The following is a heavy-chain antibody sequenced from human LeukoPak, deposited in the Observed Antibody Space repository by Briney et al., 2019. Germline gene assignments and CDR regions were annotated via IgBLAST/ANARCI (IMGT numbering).Heavy chain of an antibody. D-gene: IGHD3-22*01. J-gene: IGHJ4*02. CDR3: AKDLSGYYDRGGHFDY. CDR2: IRYDGSNK. CDR1: GFTFSSYG. V-gene: IGHV3-30*02. Sequence: GGSLRLSCAASGFTFSSYGMHWVRQAPGKGLEWVAFIRYDGSNKYYADSVKGRFTISRDNSKNTLYLQMNSLRAEDTAVYYCAKDLSGYYDRGGHFDYRGQGTLVTVSS.